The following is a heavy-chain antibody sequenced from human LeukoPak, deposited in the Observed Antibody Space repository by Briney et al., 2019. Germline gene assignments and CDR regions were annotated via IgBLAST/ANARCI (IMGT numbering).Heavy chain of an antibody. D-gene: IGHD3-10*01. V-gene: IGHV3-53*01. Sequence: GVSLRLFCAASGFTVSSNYMSWVRQAQGKGLEGVSVIYSGGSTYYADSVKGRFTISRDNSKNTLYLQMNSLRAEDTAVYYCARTMAREVVITNFDCWGQGTLVTVSS. CDR2: IYSGGST. CDR3: ARTMAREVVITNFDC. CDR1: GFTVSSNY. J-gene: IGHJ4*02.